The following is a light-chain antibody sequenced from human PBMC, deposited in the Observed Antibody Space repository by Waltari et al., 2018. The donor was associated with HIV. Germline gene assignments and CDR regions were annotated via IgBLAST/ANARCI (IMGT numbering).Light chain of an antibody. CDR2: EVN. CDR3: SSYAGSAVV. V-gene: IGLV2-8*01. CDR1: SSDLGAYTY. Sequence: QSALAQPPPASGSRGQSVTISCAGTSSDLGAYTYVSWYQQYPGMAPKLIIYEVNKRPSGVPDRFSGSKSGNTASLTVSGLQAEDEADFYCSSYAGSAVVFGGGTKLTVL. J-gene: IGLJ2*01.